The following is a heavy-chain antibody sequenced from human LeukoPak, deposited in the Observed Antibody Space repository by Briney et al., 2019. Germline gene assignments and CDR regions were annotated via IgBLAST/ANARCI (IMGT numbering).Heavy chain of an antibody. CDR2: INHSGST. V-gene: IGHV4-34*01. CDR3: ATRTGEYYYDSSGYYYYFDY. J-gene: IGHJ4*02. Sequence: SETLSLTCAVYGGSFSGYYWSWIRQPPGKGLEWIGEINHSGSTNYNPSLKSRDTISVDTSKNQFSLKLSSVTAADSAVYYCATRTGEYYYDSSGYYYYFDYWGQGTLVTVSS. D-gene: IGHD3-22*01. CDR1: GGSFSGYY.